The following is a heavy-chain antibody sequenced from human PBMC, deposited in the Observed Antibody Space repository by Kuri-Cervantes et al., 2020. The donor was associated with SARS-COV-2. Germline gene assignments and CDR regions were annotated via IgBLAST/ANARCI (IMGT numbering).Heavy chain of an antibody. V-gene: IGHV4-59*12. D-gene: IGHD2-21*02. Sequence: GSLRLSCTVSGGSISNYHWSWIRQPPGKSLEYIGSVFHSGTTTYSPSLRSRVTISVDTSRNQFSLKLSSVTAADTAVYYCARAYCGGDCYSWRGRGGYYFDYWGQGTLVTVSS. CDR3: ARAYCGGDCYSWRGRGGYYFDY. J-gene: IGHJ4*02. CDR2: VFHSGTT. CDR1: GGSISNYH.